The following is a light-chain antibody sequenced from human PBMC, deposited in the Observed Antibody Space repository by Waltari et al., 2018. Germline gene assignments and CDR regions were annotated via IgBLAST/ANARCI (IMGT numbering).Light chain of an antibody. J-gene: IGLJ7*01. CDR3: GTWDSSLSGAV. V-gene: IGLV1-51*02. CDR1: RSNIGNNY. CDR2: EDT. Sequence: QSVLTQPPSVSAATGQRATIPSPGRRSNIGNNYVSWYRQIPGTAPKLLIYEDTERPSGIAGRFSGSKSGTSATLDISGLQAGDEADYYCGTWDSSLSGAVFGGGTHLTVL.